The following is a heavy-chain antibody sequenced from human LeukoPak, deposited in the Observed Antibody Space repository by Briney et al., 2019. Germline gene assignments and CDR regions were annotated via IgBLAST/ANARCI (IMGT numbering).Heavy chain of an antibody. D-gene: IGHD2-21*01. CDR3: ARAYRGGDCPYYYMDV. V-gene: IGHV1-69*05. J-gene: IGHJ6*03. CDR2: IIPIFGTA. CDR1: GGTFSSYP. Sequence: SVKVSCKASGGTFSSYPFTWVRQAPGQGLEWMGGIIPIFGTANYAQKFQGRVTITTDESTSTAYMELSSLRSEDTAVYYCARAYRGGDCPYYYMDVWGKGTTVTVSS.